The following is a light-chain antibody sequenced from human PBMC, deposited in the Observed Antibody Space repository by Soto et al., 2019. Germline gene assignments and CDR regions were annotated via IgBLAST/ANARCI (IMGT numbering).Light chain of an antibody. CDR2: DVS. V-gene: IGKV3-11*01. J-gene: IGKJ4*01. CDR3: QQRSNWPLT. Sequence: EIVLTQSPATLSLSPGEGATLSCRASQSIHNYLAWYQQKPGQDPRLLIYDVSNKATGIPARFSGRGSGTIFTLTISSLEPDDFAVYYCQQRSNWPLTFGGGTKV. CDR1: QSIHNY.